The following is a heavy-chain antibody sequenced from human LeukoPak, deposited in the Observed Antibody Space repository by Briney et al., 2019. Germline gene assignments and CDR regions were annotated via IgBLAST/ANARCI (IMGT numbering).Heavy chain of an antibody. CDR1: GFTFSSYG. J-gene: IGHJ4*02. D-gene: IGHD2-15*01. V-gene: IGHV3-48*02. Sequence: PGGSLRLSCVASGFTFSSYGMNWVRQAPGKGLEWSSYISSRSSTIYYADSVKGRFTISRDNAKNSLYLQMNSLRDEDTAVYYCARGCSGGSCFGDFDYWGQGTLGTVSS. CDR2: ISSRSSTI. CDR3: ARGCSGGSCFGDFDY.